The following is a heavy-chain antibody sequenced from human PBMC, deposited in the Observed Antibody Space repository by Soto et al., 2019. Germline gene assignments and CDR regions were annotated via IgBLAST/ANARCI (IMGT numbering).Heavy chain of an antibody. CDR1: GFTFNTYS. D-gene: IGHD2-21*01. Sequence: QVQLEESGGGVVQPGRSLRLSCEASGFTFNTYSMHWVRQPPGKGLEWLAAIWYDGTQKYYADSVKGRFTISRDSSNNTVSLQMNGLTSEDTAAYYCAKAGWGGDYYYGLDVWGQGTTVTVSS. V-gene: IGHV3-33*06. CDR2: IWYDGTQK. J-gene: IGHJ6*02. CDR3: AKAGWGGDYYYGLDV.